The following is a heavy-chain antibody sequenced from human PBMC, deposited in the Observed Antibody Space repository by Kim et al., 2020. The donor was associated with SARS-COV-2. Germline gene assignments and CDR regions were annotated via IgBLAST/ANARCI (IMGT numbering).Heavy chain of an antibody. CDR2: YT. J-gene: IGHJ4*02. Sequence: YTNYSPSFQGHVTISADKSISTAYLQWTSLKASDSATYYCARHFSYSYAYWGQGTLVTVSS. D-gene: IGHD2-21*01. V-gene: IGHV5-10-1*01. CDR3: ARHFSYSYAY.